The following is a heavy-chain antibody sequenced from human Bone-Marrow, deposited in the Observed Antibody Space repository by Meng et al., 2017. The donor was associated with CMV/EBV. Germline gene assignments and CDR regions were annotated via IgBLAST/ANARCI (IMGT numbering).Heavy chain of an antibody. CDR3: ARDAHSSGYHMGGFFDYYYYGMDV. V-gene: IGHV4-59*01. J-gene: IGHJ6*02. D-gene: IGHD3-22*01. Sequence: SETLSLTCTVSGGSISSYYWSWIRQPPGKGLEWIGYIYYSGSTNYNPSLKSRVTISVDTSKNQFSLKLSSVTAADTAVYYCARDAHSSGYHMGGFFDYYYYGMDVWGQGTTVTVSS. CDR1: GGSISSYY. CDR2: IYYSGST.